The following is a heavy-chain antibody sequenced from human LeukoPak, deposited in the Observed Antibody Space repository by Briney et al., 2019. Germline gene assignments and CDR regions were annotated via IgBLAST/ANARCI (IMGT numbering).Heavy chain of an antibody. V-gene: IGHV1-69*01. CDR2: IIPIFGTA. CDR1: GGTFSSYA. D-gene: IGHD3-10*01. CDR3: ATVGMVRGVTPYYFDY. Sequence: SVKVSCKASGGTFSSYAISWVRQAPGQGLEWMGGIIPIFGTANYAQKFQGRVTITADESTSTAYMELSSLRSEDTAVYYCATVGMVRGVTPYYFDYWGRGTLVTVSS. J-gene: IGHJ4*02.